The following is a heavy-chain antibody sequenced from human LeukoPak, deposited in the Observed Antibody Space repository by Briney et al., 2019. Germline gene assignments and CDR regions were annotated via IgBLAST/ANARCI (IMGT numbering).Heavy chain of an antibody. CDR3: ATPLDYYDTSGYHQGGD. Sequence: GGSLRLSCAASGFTFSSCWMTWVRQAPGKGLEWVPNIKQDGSKKNYVDSVKGRFTISRDNAKNSLYLQMNSLRAEDTAVYYCATPLDYYDTSGYHQGGDWGQGTLVTVSS. CDR2: IKQDGSKK. J-gene: IGHJ4*02. D-gene: IGHD3-22*01. V-gene: IGHV3-7*03. CDR1: GFTFSSCW.